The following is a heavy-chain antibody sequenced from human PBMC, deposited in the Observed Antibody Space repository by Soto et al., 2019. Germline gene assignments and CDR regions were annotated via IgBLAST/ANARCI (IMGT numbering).Heavy chain of an antibody. CDR1: GGSFTSNNW. CDR2: IYRTGST. Sequence: SETLSLTCAVSGGSFTSNNWWTWVRQPPGQGLEWIGEIYRTGSTNYNPSLKSRVTISLDKSENQYSLKVTSLTAADTAVYYCASRDPGTSVDYWGQGTLVTVSS. V-gene: IGHV4-4*02. J-gene: IGHJ4*02. D-gene: IGHD1-7*01. CDR3: ASRDPGTSVDY.